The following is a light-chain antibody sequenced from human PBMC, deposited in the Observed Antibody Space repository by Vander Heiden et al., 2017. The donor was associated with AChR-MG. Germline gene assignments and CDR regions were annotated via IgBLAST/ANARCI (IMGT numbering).Light chain of an antibody. Sequence: SYELTQPRSVSVSPGQTASIPCSGPNLGHKVVCWYQLRPGQPLVLVIYQDTKRPSGIPERFSGSNSGDTATLTISVTQAMDEADYYCQSLEVFGGGPKLTVL. J-gene: IGLJ2*01. CDR1: NLGHKV. CDR3: QSLEV. V-gene: IGLV3-1*01. CDR2: QDT.